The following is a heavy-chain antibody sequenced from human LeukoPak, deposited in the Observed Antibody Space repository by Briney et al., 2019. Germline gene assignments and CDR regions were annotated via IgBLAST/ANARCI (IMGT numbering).Heavy chain of an antibody. Sequence: GESLKISSKGSGYSFTSYWIGWVREMPGKRLEWMGIIYPGDYDTRYSPSFQGQVTISDDKSISTAYLQWSSLKASDTAMYYCARRTAAGFYFDYWGQEGLVTASS. CDR3: ARRTAAGFYFDY. J-gene: IGHJ4*02. V-gene: IGHV5-51*01. CDR1: GYSFTSYW. CDR2: IYPGDYDT. D-gene: IGHD6-13*01.